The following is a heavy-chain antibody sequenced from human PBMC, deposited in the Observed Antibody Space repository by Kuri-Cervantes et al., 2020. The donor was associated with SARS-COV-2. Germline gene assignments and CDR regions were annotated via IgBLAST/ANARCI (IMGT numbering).Heavy chain of an antibody. CDR1: TLTFNTYN. J-gene: IGHJ3*02. CDR2: IAGSLT. D-gene: IGHD6-6*01. CDR3: ARESSSSTYAFDI. V-gene: IGHV3-21*01. Sequence: GESLKISCAASTLTFNTYNMNWVRQAPGKGLEWVSSIAGSLTYYADSVQGRFTISRDNAKNSLYLQMNSLRAEDTALYHCARESSSSTYAFDIWGQGTMVTVSS.